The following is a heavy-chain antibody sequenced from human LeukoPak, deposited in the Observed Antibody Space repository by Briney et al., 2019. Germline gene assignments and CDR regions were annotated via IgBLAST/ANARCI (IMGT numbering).Heavy chain of an antibody. V-gene: IGHV3-21*01. D-gene: IGHD6-6*01. CDR1: GFTFSSYS. CDR2: ISSSSSYI. Sequence: PGGSLRLSCAASGFTFSSYSMNWVRQAPGKGLEWVSSISSSSSYIYYADSVKSRFTISRDNAKNSLYLQMNSLRAEDTAVYYCARSGKYSRSFDYWGQGTLVTVSS. CDR3: ARSGKYSRSFDY. J-gene: IGHJ4*02.